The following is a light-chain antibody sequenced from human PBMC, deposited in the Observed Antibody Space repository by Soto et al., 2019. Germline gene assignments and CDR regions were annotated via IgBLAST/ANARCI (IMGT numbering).Light chain of an antibody. CDR1: QDISKY. CDR3: QQYDHLPFT. V-gene: IGKV1-33*01. J-gene: IGKJ3*01. Sequence: DSRMRQSPSSVSASVGDRDTITCEASQDISKYLNWYQQTPGKAPKLLIYDASNVETGVPSRFSGRGFGTDFTFTISSLQPEDFAIYYCQQYDHLPFTFGPGTKVDIK. CDR2: DAS.